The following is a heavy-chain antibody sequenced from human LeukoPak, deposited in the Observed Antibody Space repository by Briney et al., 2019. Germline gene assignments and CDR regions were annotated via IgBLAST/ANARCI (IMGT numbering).Heavy chain of an antibody. CDR1: GDSISSGDYS. CDR3: ARELWFVNAPGSWFDP. J-gene: IGHJ5*02. Sequence: PSQTLSLTCAVSGDSISSGDYSWSWIRQPSGKGLEWIGYIFHSGHCFYNPSLKSRITISVDKSKNQFSLRLTSVTAADTAVYYCARELWFVNAPGSWFDPWGQGTLVTVSS. CDR2: IFHSGHC. V-gene: IGHV4-30-2*01. D-gene: IGHD3-10*01.